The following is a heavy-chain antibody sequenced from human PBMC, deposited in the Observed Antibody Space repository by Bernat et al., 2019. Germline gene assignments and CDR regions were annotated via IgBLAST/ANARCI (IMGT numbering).Heavy chain of an antibody. CDR3: VTTKKWLCFDS. CDR2: TSNSVST. V-gene: IGHV4-59*02. J-gene: IGHJ3*02. CDR1: GDSVSSYY. D-gene: IGHD5-12*01. Sequence: QVQLQESGPGLVKPSETLSLTCTVSGDSVSSYYWSWIRQSPGKGLEWIGFTSNSVSTQYNPSLQSRATISLDASKNELSLKLSSVTAADTAVYYCVTTKKWLCFDSWGQGTMVTVS.